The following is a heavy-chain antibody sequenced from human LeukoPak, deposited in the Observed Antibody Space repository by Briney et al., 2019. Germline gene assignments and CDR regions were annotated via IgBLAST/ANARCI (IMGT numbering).Heavy chain of an antibody. Sequence: SETLSVTCAVYGGSFSGYYWSWIRQPPGKGLERIGEINHSGSTKYNPSLKSRVTISVDTSKSQFSLKLSSVTAADTAVYYCARGRQQWLVPLDYWGQGTLVTVSS. J-gene: IGHJ4*02. CDR3: ARGRQQWLVPLDY. V-gene: IGHV4-34*01. CDR1: GGSFSGYY. D-gene: IGHD6-19*01. CDR2: INHSGST.